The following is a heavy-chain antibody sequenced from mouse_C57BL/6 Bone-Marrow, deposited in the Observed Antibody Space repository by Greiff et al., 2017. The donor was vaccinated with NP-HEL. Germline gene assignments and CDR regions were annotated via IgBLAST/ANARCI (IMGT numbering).Heavy chain of an antibody. Sequence: EVQLQQSGPVLVKPGASVKMSCKASGYTFTDYYMNWVKQSHGKSLEWIGVINPYNGGTSYNQKFKGKATLTVDKSSSTAYMELNSLTSEDSAVYYCASTTVVATRAYWGKGTLVTVSA. CDR3: ASTTVVATRAY. V-gene: IGHV1-19*01. D-gene: IGHD1-1*01. CDR1: GYTFTDYY. J-gene: IGHJ3*01. CDR2: INPYNGGT.